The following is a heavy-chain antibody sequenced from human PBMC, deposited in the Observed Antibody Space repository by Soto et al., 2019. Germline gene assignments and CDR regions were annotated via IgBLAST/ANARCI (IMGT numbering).Heavy chain of an antibody. Sequence: SETLSLTCTVSGGSISSYYWSWIRQPPGKGLEWIGYIYYSGSTNYNPSLKSRVTISVDTSKNQFSLKLSSVTAADTAVYYCARDLGDYGTFFDYWGQGTLVTVSS. J-gene: IGHJ4*02. V-gene: IGHV4-59*01. CDR2: IYYSGST. CDR3: ARDLGDYGTFFDY. D-gene: IGHD4-17*01. CDR1: GGSISSYY.